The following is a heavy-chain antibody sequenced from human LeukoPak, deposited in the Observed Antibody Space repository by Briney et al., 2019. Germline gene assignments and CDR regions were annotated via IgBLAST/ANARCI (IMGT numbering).Heavy chain of an antibody. CDR2: IRYDGSNK. V-gene: IGHV3-30*02. Sequence: QSGGSLRLSCAASGFTFSSYGMHWVRQAPGKGLEWVAFIRYDGSNKYYADSVKGRFTISRDNSKNTLYLQMNSLRAEDTAVYYCAKVSVDPYYYYYYMDVWGKGTTVTVSS. CDR1: GFTFSSYG. D-gene: IGHD2-21*01. J-gene: IGHJ6*03. CDR3: AKVSVDPYYYYYYMDV.